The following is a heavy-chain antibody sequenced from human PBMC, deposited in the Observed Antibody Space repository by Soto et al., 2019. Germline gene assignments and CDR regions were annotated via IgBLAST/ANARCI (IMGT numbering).Heavy chain of an antibody. Sequence: PGWSLRLSCIASGFIFSDNWMHWVRQAPGKGLVWVSRINADGTNTAYADSVKGRFTISRDNAKNTLYLEMNSLRAEDTAVYYYVKCYGLPPGWGQGTLVTVSS. CDR2: INADGTNT. D-gene: IGHD4-17*01. V-gene: IGHV3-74*01. CDR1: GFIFSDNW. J-gene: IGHJ4*02. CDR3: VKCYGLPPG.